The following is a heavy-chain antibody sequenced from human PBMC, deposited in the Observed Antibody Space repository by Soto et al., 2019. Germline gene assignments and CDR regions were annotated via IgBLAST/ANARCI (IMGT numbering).Heavy chain of an antibody. D-gene: IGHD6-13*01. Sequence: EVQLVESGGALVQPGGSLRLTCATSGFTFSNYWMTWVRQAPGKGLEWVANINKDGSQTSFVDSVKGRFTIFRDNAKSSLYLPINSLRGEDTAKYSCVKDIEADQWGQGTLVNVSS. CDR1: GFTFSNYW. J-gene: IGHJ4*02. CDR3: VKDIEADQ. CDR2: INKDGSQT. V-gene: IGHV3-7*01.